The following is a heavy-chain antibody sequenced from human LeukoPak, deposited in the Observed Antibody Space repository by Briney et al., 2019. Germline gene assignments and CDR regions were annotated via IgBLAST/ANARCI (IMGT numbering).Heavy chain of an antibody. Sequence: GGSLRLSCAASGFTFTTYWMSWVRQFPGKGLEWVANINQDGTEKYYVDSVKGRFTISRDNAKDSLYLQMNSLRVEDTAIYYCVKVAKYYYGSETYYFFEHWGQGTPVTASS. CDR2: INQDGTEK. J-gene: IGHJ4*02. D-gene: IGHD3-10*01. CDR3: VKVAKYYYGSETYYFFEH. CDR1: GFTFTTYW. V-gene: IGHV3-7*01.